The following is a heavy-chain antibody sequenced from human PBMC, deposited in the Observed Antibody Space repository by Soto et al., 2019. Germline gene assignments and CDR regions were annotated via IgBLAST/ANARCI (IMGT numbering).Heavy chain of an antibody. V-gene: IGHV3-48*02. CDR3: AKKRQYGDFPVRVLGMDV. D-gene: IGHD4-17*01. CDR2: ISSSSSTI. Sequence: GGSLRLSCAASGFSFSSYSMNWVRQAPGRGLEWVSYISSSSSTIYYVDSVKGRFTVSRDNAKNSLYLQMNSLRDEDTAVYYCAKKRQYGDFPVRVLGMDVWGQGTTVTVSS. CDR1: GFSFSSYS. J-gene: IGHJ6*02.